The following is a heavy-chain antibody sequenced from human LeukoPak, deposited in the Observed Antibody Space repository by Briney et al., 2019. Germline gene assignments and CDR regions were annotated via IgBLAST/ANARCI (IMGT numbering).Heavy chain of an antibody. J-gene: IGHJ4*02. Sequence: GGSLRLSCAASGFTFSSYWMRWVRQAAGKGLEWVADIKQDGSEKFYVESVKGRFTISRDNAKNSLYLQMNSLRAEDTAVYYCARASGWYDSIDYWGQGTLVTVSS. CDR3: ARASGWYDSIDY. V-gene: IGHV3-7*01. CDR1: GFTFSSYW. CDR2: IKQDGSEK. D-gene: IGHD6-19*01.